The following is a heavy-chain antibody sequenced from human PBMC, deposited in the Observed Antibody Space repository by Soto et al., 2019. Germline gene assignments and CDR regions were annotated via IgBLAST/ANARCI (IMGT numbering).Heavy chain of an antibody. V-gene: IGHV3-30-3*01. CDR3: ARAGKWSGGYYRRNSEGGGPEY. J-gene: IGHJ4*02. Sequence: PGGSLRLSFAASGFTFRTYAMYWVRPAPGKGLGWVALMSYDGSKKYYSDSVKGRFIISRDNSKNTLYLQMNSLRAEDTAVYYCARAGKWSGGYYRRNSEGGGPEYWGQGTPGTV. D-gene: IGHD1-26*01. CDR2: MSYDGSKK. CDR1: GFTFRTYA.